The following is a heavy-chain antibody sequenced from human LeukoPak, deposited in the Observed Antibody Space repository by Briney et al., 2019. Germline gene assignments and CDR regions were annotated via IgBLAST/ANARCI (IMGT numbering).Heavy chain of an antibody. J-gene: IGHJ4*02. CDR3: ARRGRNSSGWQDYL. D-gene: IGHD6-25*01. Sequence: SSETLSLTCTVSGGSISSYYWSWIRQPPGKGLEWIANIYHTGSTNYNPSLSSRVTISIDTAKNQFPLKLTSVTAADAAVYYCARRGRNSSGWQDYLWGQGTLVTVSS. CDR2: IYHTGST. V-gene: IGHV4-59*01. CDR1: GGSISSYY.